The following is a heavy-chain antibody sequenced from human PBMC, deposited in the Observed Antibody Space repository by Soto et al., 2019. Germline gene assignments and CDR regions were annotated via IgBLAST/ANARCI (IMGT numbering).Heavy chain of an antibody. CDR2: IYTTGNT. Sequence: SETLSLTCTVSGGSLNNYYWSWIRQPAGKGLEWIGRIYTTGNTNYKSSLRSRVTMLVDTSKNQFSLKLRFLTAADTAMYYCARGSLQFDPWGQGTLVTVSS. V-gene: IGHV4-4*07. CDR1: GGSLNNYY. CDR3: ARGSLQFDP. J-gene: IGHJ5*02.